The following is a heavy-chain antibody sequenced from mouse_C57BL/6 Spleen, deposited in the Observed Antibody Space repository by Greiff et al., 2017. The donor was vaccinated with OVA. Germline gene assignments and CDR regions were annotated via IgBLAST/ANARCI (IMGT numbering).Heavy chain of an antibody. Sequence: QVQLQQPGAELVKPGASVKLSCKASGYTFTSYWMHWVKQRPGRGLEWIGRIDPNSGGTKYNEKFKSKATLTVDKPSSTAYMQRSSLTSEDSAVYDCARSTLRHAMDYWGQGTSVTVSS. CDR3: ARSTLRHAMDY. D-gene: IGHD1-2*01. V-gene: IGHV1-72*01. CDR2: IDPNSGGT. CDR1: GYTFTSYW. J-gene: IGHJ4*01.